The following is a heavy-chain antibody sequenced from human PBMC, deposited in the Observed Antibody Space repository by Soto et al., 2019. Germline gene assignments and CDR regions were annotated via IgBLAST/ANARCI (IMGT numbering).Heavy chain of an antibody. V-gene: IGHV1-3*01. D-gene: IGHD6-13*01. J-gene: IGHJ4*02. CDR3: ARVGSSSWYNDY. CDR1: GYTFTSYA. CDR2: INAGNGNT. Sequence: ASVKVSCKASGYTFTSYAMHSVRQAPGQRLEWMGWINAGNGNTKYSQKFQGRVTITRDTSASTAYMELSSLRSEDTAVYYCARVGSSSWYNDYWGQGTLVTVSS.